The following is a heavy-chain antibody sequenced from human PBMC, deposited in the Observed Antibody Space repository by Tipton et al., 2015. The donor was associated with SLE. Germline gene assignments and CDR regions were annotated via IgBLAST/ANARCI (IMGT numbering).Heavy chain of an antibody. D-gene: IGHD4-11*01. CDR2: IYPGDSDT. Sequence: QLVQSGAEVKKPGESLKISCQGSGYNFINYWIGWVRQMPGKGLEWMGIIYPGDSDTRYSPSFQGQVTISADKSINTAYLQWSSLKASDTAMYYCARHMGGMTTSDVFDIWGQGTMVTVSS. J-gene: IGHJ3*02. CDR1: GYNFINYW. V-gene: IGHV5-51*01. CDR3: ARHMGGMTTSDVFDI.